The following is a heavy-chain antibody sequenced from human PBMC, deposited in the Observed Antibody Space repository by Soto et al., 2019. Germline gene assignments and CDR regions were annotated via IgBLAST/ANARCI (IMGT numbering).Heavy chain of an antibody. CDR2: IWYDGSNK. CDR3: ARDPYGGNSVGYYYYGMDV. V-gene: IGHV3-33*01. D-gene: IGHD4-17*01. Sequence: GGSLRLSCAASGFTFSSYGMHWVRQAPGKGLEWVAVIWYDGSNKYYADSVKGRFTISRDNSKNTLYLQMNSLRAEDTAVYYCARDPYGGNSVGYYYYGMDVWGQGTTVTVSS. CDR1: GFTFSSYG. J-gene: IGHJ6*02.